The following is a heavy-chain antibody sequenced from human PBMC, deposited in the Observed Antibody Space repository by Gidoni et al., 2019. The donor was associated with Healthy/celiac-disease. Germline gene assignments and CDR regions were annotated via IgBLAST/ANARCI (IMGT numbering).Heavy chain of an antibody. CDR1: GFTFSSYA. V-gene: IGHV3-30-3*01. Sequence: QVQLVESGGGVVQPGRSLRLSCSASGFTFSSYAIHWVRQAPGKGLEWVAVISYDGSNKYYADSVKGRFTISRDNSKNTLYLQMNSLRAEDTAVYYCARRYGSGSPFDYWGQGTLVTVSS. CDR2: ISYDGSNK. CDR3: ARRYGSGSPFDY. D-gene: IGHD3-10*01. J-gene: IGHJ4*02.